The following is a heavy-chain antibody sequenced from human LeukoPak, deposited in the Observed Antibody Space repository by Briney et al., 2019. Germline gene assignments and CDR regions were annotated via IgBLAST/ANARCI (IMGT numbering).Heavy chain of an antibody. Sequence: PGRSLRLSCAASGFTFSSYGMHSVPQAPRKRLEWVAVISYDGSNKYYADSVKGRFTISRDNSKNTLYLQMNSLRAEDTAVYYCARNSGYEDDYYYYYMDVWGKGTTVTVSS. CDR1: GFTFSSYG. J-gene: IGHJ6*03. CDR2: ISYDGSNK. V-gene: IGHV3-30*03. CDR3: ARNSGYEDDYYYYYMDV. D-gene: IGHD5-12*01.